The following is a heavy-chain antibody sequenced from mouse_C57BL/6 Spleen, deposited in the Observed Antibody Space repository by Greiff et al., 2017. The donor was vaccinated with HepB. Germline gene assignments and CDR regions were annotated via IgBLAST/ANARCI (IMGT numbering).Heavy chain of an antibody. V-gene: IGHV1-59*01. J-gene: IGHJ4*01. D-gene: IGHD1-1*01. CDR1: GYTFTSYW. Sequence: QVQLKQPGAELVRPGTSVKLSCKASGYTFTSYWMHWVKQRPGQGLEWIGVIDPSDSYTNYNQKFKGKATLTVDTSSSTAYMQLSSLTSEDSAVYYCARGAFLYYGSSYYAMDYWGQGTSVTVSS. CDR3: ARGAFLYYGSSYYAMDY. CDR2: IDPSDSYT.